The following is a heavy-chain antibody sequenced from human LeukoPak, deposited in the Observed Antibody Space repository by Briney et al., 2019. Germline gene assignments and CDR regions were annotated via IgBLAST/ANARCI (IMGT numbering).Heavy chain of an antibody. V-gene: IGHV4-4*07. CDR3: ARALLSTVVNPLDS. CDR2: MYSSGIT. CDR1: SDPINNYY. J-gene: IGHJ4*02. Sequence: PSETLSLICNVSSDPINNYYWTWIRQPAGKGLEWIGRMYSSGITNYSPPLKSRLALSLDTSTKQFFLTLHSVTAADTAVYYCARALLSTVVNPLDSWGQGILVIVSS. D-gene: IGHD4-23*01.